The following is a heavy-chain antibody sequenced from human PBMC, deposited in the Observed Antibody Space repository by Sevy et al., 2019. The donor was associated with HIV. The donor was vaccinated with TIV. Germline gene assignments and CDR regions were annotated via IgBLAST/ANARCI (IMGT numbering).Heavy chain of an antibody. J-gene: IGHJ4*02. V-gene: IGHV3-30*04. CDR3: AREGLAVAGIGYYFEY. CDR1: GFTFSDYA. Sequence: GGSLRLSCAASGFTFSDYAIHWVRQAPGKGLEWLAVISYHGRNQFYADSVRGRFTISRDDSKNTVYLQMNSLRAEDTAVYYCAREGLAVAGIGYYFEYWGQGTLVTVSS. CDR2: ISYHGRNQ. D-gene: IGHD6-19*01.